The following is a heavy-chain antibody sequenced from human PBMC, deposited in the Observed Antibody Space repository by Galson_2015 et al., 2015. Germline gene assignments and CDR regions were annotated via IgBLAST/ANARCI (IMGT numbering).Heavy chain of an antibody. CDR2: IKQDGSEK. Sequence: SLRLSCAASGFTFSSYWMSWVRQAPGKGLEWVANIKQDGSEKYYVDSVKGRFTISRDNAKNSLYLQMNSLRAEDTAVYYCAREMWVQSIAVAGTLDYYYYGMDVWGQGTTVTVSS. D-gene: IGHD6-19*01. J-gene: IGHJ6*02. V-gene: IGHV3-7*01. CDR3: AREMWVQSIAVAGTLDYYYYGMDV. CDR1: GFTFSSYW.